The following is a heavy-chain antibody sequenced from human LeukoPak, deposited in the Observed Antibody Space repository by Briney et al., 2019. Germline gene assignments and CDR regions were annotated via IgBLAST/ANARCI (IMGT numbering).Heavy chain of an antibody. D-gene: IGHD3-22*01. Sequence: GGSLRLSCAASGFTFRSYTMNWVRQAPGKGLEWVAVISYDGSNKYYADSVKGRFTISRDNSKNTLYLQMNGLRAEDTAVYYCAKDLGPPYTMMGAFDIWGQGTMVTVS. CDR1: GFTFRSYT. J-gene: IGHJ3*02. CDR3: AKDLGPPYTMMGAFDI. V-gene: IGHV3-30*18. CDR2: ISYDGSNK.